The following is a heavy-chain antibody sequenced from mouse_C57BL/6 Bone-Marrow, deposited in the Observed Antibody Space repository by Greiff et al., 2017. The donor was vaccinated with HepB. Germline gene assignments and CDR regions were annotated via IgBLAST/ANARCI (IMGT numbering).Heavy chain of an antibody. CDR1: GFTFSDFY. V-gene: IGHV7-1*01. Sequence: EVKLMESGGGLVQSGRSLRLSCATSGFTFSDFYMEWVRQAPGKGLEWIAASRNKANDYTTEYSASVKGRFIVSRDTSQSILYLQMNALRAEDTAIYYCARGSNPRFAYWGQGTLVTVSA. CDR2: SRNKANDYTT. CDR3: ARGSNPRFAY. J-gene: IGHJ3*01. D-gene: IGHD2-5*01.